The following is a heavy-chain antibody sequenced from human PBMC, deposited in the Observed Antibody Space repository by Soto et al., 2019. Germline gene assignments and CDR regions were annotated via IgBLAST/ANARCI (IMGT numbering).Heavy chain of an antibody. D-gene: IGHD2-15*01. J-gene: IGHJ4*02. CDR1: GFTFSSYA. CDR2: ISGSGGST. Sequence: GGSLRLSCAASGFTFSSYAMSWVRQAPGKGLEWVSAISGSGGSTYYADSVKGRFTISRDNSKNTLYLQMNSLRAEDTAVYYCAKDSQYCSSGNCYMGNYGSAFDYWDQGTLVSVSS. V-gene: IGHV3-23*01. CDR3: AKDSQYCSSGNCYMGNYGSAFDY.